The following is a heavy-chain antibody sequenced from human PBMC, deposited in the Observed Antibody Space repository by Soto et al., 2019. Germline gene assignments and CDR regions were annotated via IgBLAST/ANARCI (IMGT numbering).Heavy chain of an antibody. J-gene: IGHJ4*02. D-gene: IGHD3-10*01. Sequence: GGSLRLSCAASGFTFGHSAMSWVRQAPGKGLEWVAAISGTGGAAYYADSVKGRFTISRDNSRNTLFLQMNSLRVDDTAIYHCAKPEEVVRGFDFWGRGTLVTVSS. V-gene: IGHV3-23*01. CDR2: ISGTGGAA. CDR3: AKPEEVVRGFDF. CDR1: GFTFGHSA.